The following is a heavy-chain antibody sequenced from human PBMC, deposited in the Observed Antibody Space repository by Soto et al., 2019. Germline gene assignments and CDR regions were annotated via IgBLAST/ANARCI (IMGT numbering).Heavy chain of an antibody. J-gene: IGHJ4*02. V-gene: IGHV4-30-4*01. CDR1: GGSISSGDYY. CDR2: IYYSGST. Sequence: QVQLQESGPGLVKPSQTLSLTCTVSGGSISSGDYYWSWIRQPPGKGLEWIGYIYYSGSTQYNPSLKSRVTISVDTSKNQFSLRLNSVTAADTAVYYCVVTYFYDSSDYYWGVFDYWGQGALVTVSS. D-gene: IGHD3-22*01. CDR3: VVTYFYDSSDYYWGVFDY.